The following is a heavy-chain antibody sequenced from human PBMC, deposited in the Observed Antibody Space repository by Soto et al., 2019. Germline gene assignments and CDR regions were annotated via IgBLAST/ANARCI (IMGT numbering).Heavy chain of an antibody. CDR1: GYTFSSYV. CDR2: ISGVGTSK. Sequence: GGSLRLSCAASGYTFSSYVMTWVRQAPGKGLEWVSSISGVGTSKFYADSVKGRFTISRDNSKNILYLQMDSLRAEDTAVYYCPKDLVTTITTLGHWGQGTLVPVYS. J-gene: IGHJ4*02. V-gene: IGHV3-23*01. D-gene: IGHD4-17*01. CDR3: PKDLVTTITTLGH.